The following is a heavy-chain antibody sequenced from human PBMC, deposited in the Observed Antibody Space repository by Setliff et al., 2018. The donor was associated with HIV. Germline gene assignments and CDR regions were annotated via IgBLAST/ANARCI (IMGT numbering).Heavy chain of an antibody. V-gene: IGHV1-2*02. D-gene: IGHD3-10*01. CDR3: ARDPFLWEVTPP. CDR2: INPNSGGT. J-gene: IGHJ5*02. Sequence: ASVKVSCKASGYTFTNYYLHWVRQAPGHGLEWMGWINPNSGGTNYAQKFQGRVTMTRDTSISTAYMELSRLRYDDTAIYYCARDPFLWEVTPPWGQGTLVTVSS. CDR1: GYTFTNYY.